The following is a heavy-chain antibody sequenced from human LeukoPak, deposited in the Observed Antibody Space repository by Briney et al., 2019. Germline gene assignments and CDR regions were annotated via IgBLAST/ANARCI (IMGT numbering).Heavy chain of an antibody. CDR1: EVTFSRHC. Sequence: GGSLRLSCVASEVTFSRHCILWVRQAPGKGLEWVANIKQDGSEKYCVDSVKGRFTISRENVKNSVDLQMNSLRAADKAVYYCARGFEDSGYSSSAYKYYYYMDVWGNGTTVTLSS. D-gene: IGHD6-6*01. CDR2: IKQDGSEK. CDR3: ARGFEDSGYSSSAYKYYYYMDV. J-gene: IGHJ6*03. V-gene: IGHV3-7*01.